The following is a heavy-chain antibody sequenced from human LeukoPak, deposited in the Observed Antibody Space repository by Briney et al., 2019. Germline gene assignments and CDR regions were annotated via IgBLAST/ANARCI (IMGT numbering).Heavy chain of an antibody. CDR1: GFTFGDYG. V-gene: IGHV3-49*03. J-gene: IGHJ6*02. CDR2: IRSRTYGATT. D-gene: IGHD6-6*01. CDR3: SKAARPLHYSGMDV. Sequence: SLRLSCITSGFTFGDYGMSWFRQAPGKGLEWVSFIRSRTYGATTLYAASVKGRFIVSRDDSKSITYLQMNNLTIEDTAVYYCSKAARPLHYSGMDVWGQGTMVTVSS.